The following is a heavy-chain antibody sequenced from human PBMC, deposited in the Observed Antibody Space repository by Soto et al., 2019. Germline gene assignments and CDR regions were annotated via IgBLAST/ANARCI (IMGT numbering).Heavy chain of an antibody. CDR1: GFTFSSYS. J-gene: IGHJ6*04. Sequence: PGGSLRLSCAASGFTFSSYSMNWVRQAPGKGPEWVSYISDSSSSIYYADSVKGRFTISRDNAKNSLYLQMNGLRAEDTAVYYCAKRFLHDFWTPMDVWGKGTTVTVSS. CDR2: ISDSSSSI. D-gene: IGHD3-3*01. V-gene: IGHV3-48*01. CDR3: AKRFLHDFWTPMDV.